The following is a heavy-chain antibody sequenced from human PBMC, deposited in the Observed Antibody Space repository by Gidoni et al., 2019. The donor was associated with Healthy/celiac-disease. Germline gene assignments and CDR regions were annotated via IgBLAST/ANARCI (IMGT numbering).Heavy chain of an antibody. V-gene: IGHV3-23*01. CDR3: AKDLAYCSGGSCYSGGGFLDY. Sequence: EVQLLESGGGLVQPGGSLRLSCAASGVTFSSYAMRWVRQAPGKGLEWVSAISGSGGSTYYADSVKGRFTISRDNSKNTLYLQMNSLRAEDTAVYYCAKDLAYCSGGSCYSGGGFLDYWGQGTLVTVSS. CDR1: GVTFSSYA. D-gene: IGHD2-15*01. J-gene: IGHJ4*02. CDR2: ISGSGGST.